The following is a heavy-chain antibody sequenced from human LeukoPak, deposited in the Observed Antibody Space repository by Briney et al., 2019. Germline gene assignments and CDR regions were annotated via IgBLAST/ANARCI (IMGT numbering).Heavy chain of an antibody. D-gene: IGHD2-21*02. CDR3: AKYERQVVTAILDYYYYMDV. V-gene: IGHV3-23*01. Sequence: GGSLRLSCAASGFTFSSYAMSWVRQAPGKGLEWVSAISGSGGSTYYADSVKGRFTISRDNSKNTLYLQMNSLRAEDTAVYYCAKYERQVVTAILDYYYYMDVWGKGTRSPSA. J-gene: IGHJ6*03. CDR1: GFTFSSYA. CDR2: ISGSGGST.